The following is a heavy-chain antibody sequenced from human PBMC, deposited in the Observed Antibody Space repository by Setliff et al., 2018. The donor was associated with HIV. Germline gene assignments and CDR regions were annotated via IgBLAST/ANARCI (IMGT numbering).Heavy chain of an antibody. J-gene: IGHJ4*02. CDR3: ARGDTIFGVVIKGYYFDY. CDR1: GFTFGNYW. D-gene: IGHD3-3*01. Sequence: PGGSLRLSCAASGFTFGNYWMNWVRQAPGKGLEWVANIKRDGSEKYYVDSVKGRFTVSRDNAKNSLYLQMNSLRAEDTALYYCARGDTIFGVVIKGYYFDYWGQGTLVTVSS. CDR2: IKRDGSEK. V-gene: IGHV3-7*03.